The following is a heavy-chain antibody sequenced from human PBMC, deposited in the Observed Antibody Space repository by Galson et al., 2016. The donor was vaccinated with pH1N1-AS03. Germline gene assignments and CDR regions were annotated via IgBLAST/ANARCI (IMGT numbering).Heavy chain of an antibody. V-gene: IGHV3-30*01. CDR2: ISYDGSHK. CDR3: ARAQRLLTGAFDF. J-gene: IGHJ4*02. Sequence: SLRLSCAASGFTFSNHAMHWVRQAPGKGLEWVAIISYDGSHKYYADSVKGRFTISRDNSKNTLYLQMNSLRAEDTAVYYCARAQRLLTGAFDFWGQGTLVTVSS. D-gene: IGHD3-9*01. CDR1: GFTFSNHA.